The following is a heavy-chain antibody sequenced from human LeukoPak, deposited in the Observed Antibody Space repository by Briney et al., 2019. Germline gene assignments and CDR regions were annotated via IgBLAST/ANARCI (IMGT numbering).Heavy chain of an antibody. V-gene: IGHV1-18*01. CDR3: ARVEEAEYYYDSSGYYYPSDY. D-gene: IGHD3-22*01. Sequence: GASVKVSCKASGYTFTSYGISWVRQAPGQGLEWMGWISAYNGNTNYAQKLQGRVTMTTDTSTSTAYMELRSLRSDDTAVYYCARVEEAEYYYDSSGYYYPSDYWGQGTLVTVSS. CDR2: ISAYNGNT. CDR1: GYTFTSYG. J-gene: IGHJ4*02.